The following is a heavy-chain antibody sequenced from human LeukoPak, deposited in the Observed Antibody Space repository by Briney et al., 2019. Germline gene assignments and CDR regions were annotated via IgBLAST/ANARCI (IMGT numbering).Heavy chain of an antibody. CDR1: GFTFSGYW. D-gene: IGHD3-22*01. CDR3: AKDAAVGSSGYYYVPPLYYFHY. CDR2: IKDDGSET. J-gene: IGHJ4*02. V-gene: IGHV3-7*01. Sequence: PGGSLRLSCVASGFTFSGYWMSWVRQAPGKGLQWVANIKDDGSETYYVDSVKGRFTISRDNAKNSLYLQMNSLRAEDTAVYYCAKDAAVGSSGYYYVPPLYYFHYWGQGTLVTVSS.